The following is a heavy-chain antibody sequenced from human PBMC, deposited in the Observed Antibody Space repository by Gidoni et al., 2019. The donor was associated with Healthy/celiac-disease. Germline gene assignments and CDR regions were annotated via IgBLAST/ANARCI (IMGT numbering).Heavy chain of an antibody. CDR1: GFTFSSYA. V-gene: IGHV3-23*01. D-gene: IGHD4-17*01. J-gene: IGHJ4*02. CDR3: AKDVFGATTFPDY. Sequence: EVQLLESGGGLVQPGGSLRLSCAASGFTFSSYAMSWVREAPGKGLEWVSAISGSGGSTYYGDSVKGRFTIYRDNSKNTLYLQMNSLRAEDTAVYYCAKDVFGATTFPDYWGQGTLVTVSS. CDR2: ISGSGGST.